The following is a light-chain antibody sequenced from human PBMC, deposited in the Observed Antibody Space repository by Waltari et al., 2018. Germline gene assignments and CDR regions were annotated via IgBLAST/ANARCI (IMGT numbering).Light chain of an antibody. CDR3: QQFKI. CDR1: QCINSA. J-gene: IGKJ5*01. V-gene: IGKV1-13*02. Sequence: AIQLTPSPSSLSASVRDRVTIACRASQCINSALAWYQLKPGKAPKLLIYDASSLESGVPSRFSGSGSGTDFTLTISSLQPEDFATYYCQQFKIFGQGTRLEIK. CDR2: DAS.